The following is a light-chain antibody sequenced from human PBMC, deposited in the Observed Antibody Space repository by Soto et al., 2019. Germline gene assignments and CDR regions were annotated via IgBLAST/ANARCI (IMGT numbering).Light chain of an antibody. Sequence: QPVLTQSPSASASLGASVKLTCTLSSGHSSYAIAWHQQQPEKGPRFLMKLNSDGSHSKGDGIPDRFSVSSSGAERYLTISSLQSEDEADYYCQTWGTGGAWVFGGGTKLTVL. J-gene: IGLJ3*02. V-gene: IGLV4-69*01. CDR2: LNSDGSH. CDR3: QTWGTGGAWV. CDR1: SGHSSYA.